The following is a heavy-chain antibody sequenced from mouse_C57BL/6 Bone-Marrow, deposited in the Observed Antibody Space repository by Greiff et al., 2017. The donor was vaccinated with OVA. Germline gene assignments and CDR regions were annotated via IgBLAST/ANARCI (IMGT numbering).Heavy chain of an antibody. D-gene: IGHD2-4*01. Sequence: EVQLQQSGPVLVKPGASVKMSCKASGYTFTDYYMNWVKQSHGKSLEWIGVINPYNGGTSYNQKFKGKATLTVDKSSSTAYMELNSLTSEDSAVYYCARDYDYDGYFDVWGTGTTVTASS. J-gene: IGHJ1*03. CDR1: GYTFTDYY. V-gene: IGHV1-19*01. CDR2: INPYNGGT. CDR3: ARDYDYDGYFDV.